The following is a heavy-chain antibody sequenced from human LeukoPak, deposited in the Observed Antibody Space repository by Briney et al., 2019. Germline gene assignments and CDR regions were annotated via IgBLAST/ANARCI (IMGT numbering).Heavy chain of an antibody. V-gene: IGHV3-53*01. J-gene: IGHJ4*02. D-gene: IGHD7-27*01. Sequence: GGSLRLSCAASGFTVNSNYMSWVRQAPGKGLERVSIIYKDGRTYYADSVKGRFTISRDNSRNMLYLQMNSLRAEDTAVYYCAIDPNWGTHSWGQGVLVTVSS. CDR3: AIDPNWGTHS. CDR1: GFTVNSNY. CDR2: IYKDGRT.